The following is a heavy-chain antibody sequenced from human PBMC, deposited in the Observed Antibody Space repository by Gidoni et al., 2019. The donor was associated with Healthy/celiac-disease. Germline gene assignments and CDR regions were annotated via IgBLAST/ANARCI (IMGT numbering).Heavy chain of an antibody. CDR2: ISSSSTI. CDR1: GFTFSSYS. CDR3: ARGHFDY. V-gene: IGHV3-48*02. J-gene: IGHJ4*02. Sequence: EVQLVESGGGLVQPGGSLRLSCAASGFTFSSYSMNWVRQAPGKGLEWVSYISSSSTIYYADSVKGRFTISRDNAKNSLYLQMNSLRDEDTAVYYCARGHFDYWGQGTLVTVSS.